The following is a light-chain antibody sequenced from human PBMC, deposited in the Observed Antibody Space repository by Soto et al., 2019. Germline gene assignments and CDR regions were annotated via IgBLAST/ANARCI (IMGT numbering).Light chain of an antibody. J-gene: IGKJ1*01. CDR3: QQRNVWPPIT. CDR2: DST. CDR1: QSIHTS. Sequence: EVVLTQSPATLSLSPGERATLSCRASQSIHTSLAWYQQKPGQPPRLVVYDSTLRANGVPGRFGGSRSGTEFTLTINNLEPEDFAVYYCQQRNVWPPITFGQGTKVDIK. V-gene: IGKV3-11*01.